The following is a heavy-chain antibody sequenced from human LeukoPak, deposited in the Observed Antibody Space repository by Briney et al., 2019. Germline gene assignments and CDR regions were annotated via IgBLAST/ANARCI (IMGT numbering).Heavy chain of an antibody. D-gene: IGHD2-15*01. CDR3: VSLLFGGAGRGN. Sequence: SETLSLTCSVSSGSIDNEHWCWVRQPPGKGLEWIGHNLYGGSTKFNPSLKSRVTISVDRSTNQFSLTLISVTAADTAVYYCVSLLFGGAGRGNWGQGSLVTVSS. CDR2: NLYGGST. V-gene: IGHV4-59*12. J-gene: IGHJ4*02. CDR1: SGSIDNEH.